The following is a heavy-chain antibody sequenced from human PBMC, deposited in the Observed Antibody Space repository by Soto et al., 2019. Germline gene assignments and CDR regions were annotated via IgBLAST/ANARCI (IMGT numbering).Heavy chain of an antibody. CDR3: ARWGLQLFDY. V-gene: IGHV4-30-4*01. J-gene: IGHJ4*02. D-gene: IGHD1-26*01. Sequence: SETLSLTCTVSGGSISSGGYYWRWIRQHPGNGLEWIGYIYYSGTTYYNPSLKSRVTISVDTSKNQFSLKLSSVIAADTAVYYCARWGLQLFDYWGQGTLVTVSS. CDR2: IYYSGTT. CDR1: GGSISSGGYY.